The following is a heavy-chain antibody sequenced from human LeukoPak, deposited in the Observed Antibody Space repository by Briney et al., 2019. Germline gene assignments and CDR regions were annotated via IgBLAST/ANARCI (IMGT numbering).Heavy chain of an antibody. Sequence: PGGSLRLSCAASGFTFSDYGMHWVRQAPGKGLEWVAFIRYDGSNKYHSDSVKGRFTISRDNSKNTLYLQMNSLRAEDTAVYYCASELIVLGDNFDYWGQGTLVTVSS. CDR1: GFTFSDYG. D-gene: IGHD3-22*01. CDR3: ASELIVLGDNFDY. J-gene: IGHJ4*02. V-gene: IGHV3-30*02. CDR2: IRYDGSNK.